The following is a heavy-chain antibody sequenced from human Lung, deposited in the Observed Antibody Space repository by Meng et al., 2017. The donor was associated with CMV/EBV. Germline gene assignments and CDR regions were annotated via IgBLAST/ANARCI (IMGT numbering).Heavy chain of an antibody. Sequence: LXCTVSGGSISSSSYYWGWIRQPPGKGLEWIGSIYYSGSTYYNPSLKSRVTISVDTSKNQFSLKLSSVTAADTAVYYFASTNYDFWSGYWRGNFDYWXQGTLVTVSS. CDR3: ASTNYDFWSGYWRGNFDY. CDR2: IYYSGST. V-gene: IGHV4-39*07. J-gene: IGHJ4*02. CDR1: GGSISSSSYY. D-gene: IGHD3-3*01.